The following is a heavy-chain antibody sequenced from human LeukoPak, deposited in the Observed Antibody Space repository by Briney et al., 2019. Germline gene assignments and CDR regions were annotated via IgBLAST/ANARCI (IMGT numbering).Heavy chain of an antibody. V-gene: IGHV3-7*03. CDR3: AKGESSNWYYLDY. CDR2: IKQDGSEK. CDR1: GFTFSSYW. J-gene: IGHJ4*02. Sequence: PGGSLRLSCAASGFTFSSYWMSWVRQAPGKGLEWVANIKQDGSEKYYVDSVKGRFTISRDNAKNSLYLQMNSLRAEDTAVYYCAKGESSNWYYLDYWGQGTLVTVSS. D-gene: IGHD6-13*01.